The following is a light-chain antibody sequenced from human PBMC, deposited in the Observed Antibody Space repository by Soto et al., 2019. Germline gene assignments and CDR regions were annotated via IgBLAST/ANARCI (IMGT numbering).Light chain of an antibody. V-gene: IGLV2-14*01. Sequence: QSVLTQPASVSGSRGQSITISCTGTSSDVGGYNYVSWYQQHPGKAPKLMIYDVSNRPSGVSNRFSGSKSGNTASLTISGLQAEDEADYYCSSYTSSSTLDVFGTGTNVTVL. CDR2: DVS. CDR1: SSDVGGYNY. CDR3: SSYTSSSTLDV. J-gene: IGLJ1*01.